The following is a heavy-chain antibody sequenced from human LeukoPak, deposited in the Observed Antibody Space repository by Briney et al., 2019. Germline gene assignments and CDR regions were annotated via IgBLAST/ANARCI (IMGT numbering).Heavy chain of an antibody. Sequence: PGGSLRLSCAASGFTFSSYWMSWVRQAPGKGLEWVANIKQDGSEKYYVDSVKGRFTISRDNAKNSLYLQMNSLRAEDTAVYYCASSPDCSGGSCYYTYYFDYWGQGTLVTVSS. CDR3: ASSPDCSGGSCYYTYYFDY. V-gene: IGHV3-7*01. CDR1: GFTFSSYW. CDR2: IKQDGSEK. D-gene: IGHD2-15*01. J-gene: IGHJ4*02.